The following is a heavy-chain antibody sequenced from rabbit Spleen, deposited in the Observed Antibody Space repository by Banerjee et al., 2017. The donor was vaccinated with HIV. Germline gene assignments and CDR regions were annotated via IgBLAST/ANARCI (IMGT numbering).Heavy chain of an antibody. CDR2: IAGSGSDFT. Sequence: QSQEEYGGDLVKPGASLTLTCKASGISFSSSDYICWVSQAPGKGLEWISCIAGSGSDFTYSATWAKGRFTCSKTSSTTVTLQMTSLTAADTATYFCARDLTGVIGWNFGWWGQGTLVTVS. CDR3: ARDLTGVIGWNFGW. J-gene: IGHJ3*01. CDR1: GISFSSSDY. V-gene: IGHV1S40*01. D-gene: IGHD4-1*01.